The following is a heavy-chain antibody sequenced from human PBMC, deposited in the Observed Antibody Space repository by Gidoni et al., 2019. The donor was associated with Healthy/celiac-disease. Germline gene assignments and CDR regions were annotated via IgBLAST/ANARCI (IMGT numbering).Heavy chain of an antibody. J-gene: IGHJ4*02. Sequence: QVQLQASGPGLVNPSETLSLTFTVSGGSISRHYWSWIRQPPGKGLEWSGYIYYSGSTNYNPALKSLVTISVDTSKNQFSLKLSSVTAADTAVYYCARGGREGAVAGGYFDYWGQGTLVTVSS. CDR2: IYYSGST. V-gene: IGHV4-59*11. CDR3: ARGGREGAVAGGYFDY. CDR1: GGSISRHY. D-gene: IGHD6-19*01.